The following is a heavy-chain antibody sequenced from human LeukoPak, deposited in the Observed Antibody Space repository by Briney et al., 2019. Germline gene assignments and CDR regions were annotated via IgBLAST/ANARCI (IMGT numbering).Heavy chain of an antibody. D-gene: IGHD5-12*01. CDR2: IFHSGST. CDR3: ARTPVATYFDY. J-gene: IGHJ4*02. CDR1: GGSISTYY. Sequence: SETLSLTCTVSGGSISTYYWSWIRQPPGKGLEWIGYIFHSGSTYCNPSLKSRVTISGDTSKNQFSLKLTSVTAADTAVYYCARTPVATYFDYWGQGTLVTVSS. V-gene: IGHV4-59*01.